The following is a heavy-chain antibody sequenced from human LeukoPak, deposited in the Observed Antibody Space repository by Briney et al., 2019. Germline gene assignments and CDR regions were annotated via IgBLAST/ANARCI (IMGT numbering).Heavy chain of an antibody. CDR1: GFTFSSYA. CDR3: AKDRLGGRYFFHY. CDR2: IGGTGVRT. Sequence: PGGSLRLSCASSGFTFSSYAMSWVRQAPGKGLEWVSTIGGTGVRTYYADSVEGRFTISRDNSKNTLYLQINSLRAEDTAVYFCAKDRLGGRYFFHYWGQGTLVTVSS. J-gene: IGHJ4*02. D-gene: IGHD3-16*01. V-gene: IGHV3-23*01.